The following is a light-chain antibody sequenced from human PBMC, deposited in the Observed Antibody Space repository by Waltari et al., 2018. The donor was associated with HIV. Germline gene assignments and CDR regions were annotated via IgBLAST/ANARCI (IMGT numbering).Light chain of an antibody. Sequence: QPVVTQEPSLPVPPAGTVTVTRASRPVATTTWYSPTWVQQKPGHAPRALIYSTNKKHSWTPARFSGSLLGGKAALTLSGVQPEDEAEYYCLLYYGGQGYVFGTGTKVTVL. CDR2: STN. CDR1: PVATTTWYS. V-gene: IGLV7-43*01. CDR3: LLYYGGQGYV. J-gene: IGLJ1*01.